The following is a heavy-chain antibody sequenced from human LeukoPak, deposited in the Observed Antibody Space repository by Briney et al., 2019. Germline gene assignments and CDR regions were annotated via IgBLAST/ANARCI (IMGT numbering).Heavy chain of an antibody. V-gene: IGHV3-23*01. CDR1: GFTFSSYA. Sequence: PGGSLRLSCVASGFTFSSYAMSWVRQAPGKGLEWVSAISGSGGSTYYADSVKGRFTISRDNSKNTLYLQMNSLRAEDTAVYYCAKRPTDYYYMDVWGKGTTVTVSS. CDR3: AKRPTDYYYMDV. J-gene: IGHJ6*03. CDR2: ISGSGGST.